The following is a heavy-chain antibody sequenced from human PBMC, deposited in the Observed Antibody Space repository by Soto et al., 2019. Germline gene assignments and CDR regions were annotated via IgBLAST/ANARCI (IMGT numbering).Heavy chain of an antibody. Sequence: SVKVSCKASGYTFTYFGISWVRQAPGQGLEWMGRIIPILGIANYAQKFQGRVTITADKSTSTAYMELSSLRSEDTAVYYCATAYSSGWYSHPNWFDPWGQGTLVTVSS. V-gene: IGHV1-69*04. CDR2: IIPILGIA. CDR3: ATAYSSGWYSHPNWFDP. J-gene: IGHJ5*02. CDR1: GYTFTYFG. D-gene: IGHD6-19*01.